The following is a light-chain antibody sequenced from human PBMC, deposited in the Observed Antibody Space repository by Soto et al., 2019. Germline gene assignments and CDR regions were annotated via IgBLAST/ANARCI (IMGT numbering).Light chain of an antibody. CDR1: QRIDTS. CDR2: NAA. CDR3: LQHNSYPYT. V-gene: IGKV3-15*01. J-gene: IGKJ2*01. Sequence: EIVMTQSPATLSVSPGERATLSCRASQRIDTSLAWYQQRPGQAPRLLLYNAATRATGIPARFSGRGFGTEFTLTISSLQSEDFATYYCLQHNSYPYTFGQGTKLEIK.